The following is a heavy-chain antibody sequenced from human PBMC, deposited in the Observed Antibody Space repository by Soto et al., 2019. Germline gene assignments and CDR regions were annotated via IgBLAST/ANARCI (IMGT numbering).Heavy chain of an antibody. CDR2: IKTKADGGTT. D-gene: IGHD3-10*01. CDR3: SSEYFSSLTIDY. Sequence: PGGSLRLSCAASGFTFTNAWMNWVRQAPGKGLEWVGHIKTKADGGTTNSAAPVKGRFTISRDDSKNILYLQMNSLKTEDTAVYYCSSEYFSSLTIDYWGQGTLVTVSS. J-gene: IGHJ4*02. CDR1: GFTFTNAW. V-gene: IGHV3-15*07.